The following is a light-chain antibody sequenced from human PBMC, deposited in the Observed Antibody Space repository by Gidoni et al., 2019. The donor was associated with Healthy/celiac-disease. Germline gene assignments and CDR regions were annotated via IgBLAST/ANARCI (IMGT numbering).Light chain of an antibody. CDR2: YAS. CDR1: QSIGSS. J-gene: IGKJ4*01. Sequence: EIVLTQSPDLQSVTQKENATITCRASQSIGSSLHWYQQKPDQSPKLLIKYASPSISGVPTRFSGSGSGTDFTLTINSLEAEDAATYYCHQSSSLPLTFGGXTKVEIK. CDR3: HQSSSLPLT. V-gene: IGKV6-21*02.